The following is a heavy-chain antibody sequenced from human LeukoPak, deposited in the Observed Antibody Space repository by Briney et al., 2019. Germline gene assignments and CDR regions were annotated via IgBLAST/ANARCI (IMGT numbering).Heavy chain of an antibody. V-gene: IGHV3-21*01. CDR3: ARDKVVGATFFDY. J-gene: IGHJ4*02. CDR1: GFTFSSYS. CDR2: ISGSSSYI. D-gene: IGHD1-26*01. Sequence: GGSLRLSCAASGFTFSSYSMNWVRQAPGKGLEWVSSISGSSSYIYYADSVKGRFTISRDNAKNSLYLQMNSLRDEDTAVYYCARDKVVGATFFDYWGQGTLVTVSS.